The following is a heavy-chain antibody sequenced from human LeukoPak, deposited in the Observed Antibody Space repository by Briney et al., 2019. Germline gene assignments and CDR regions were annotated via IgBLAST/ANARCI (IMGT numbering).Heavy chain of an antibody. D-gene: IGHD1-26*01. CDR3: ARWGDLVGVNRGFDY. CDR2: IYSGGTT. Sequence: GGSLRLSCAASGFTVSSNHMSWVRQAPGKGLEWVSVIYSGGTTYYADSVKGRFTISRDNSKNTLYLQMNSLRVEDTAVYYCARWGDLVGVNRGFDYWGQGTLVTVSS. V-gene: IGHV3-53*01. J-gene: IGHJ4*02. CDR1: GFTVSSNH.